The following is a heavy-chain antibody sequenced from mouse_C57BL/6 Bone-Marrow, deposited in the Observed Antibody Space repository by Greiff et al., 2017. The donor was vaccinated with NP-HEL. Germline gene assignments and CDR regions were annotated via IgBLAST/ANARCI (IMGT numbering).Heavy chain of an antibody. CDR3: ARSDYGSSHWYFDV. V-gene: IGHV1-55*01. Sequence: PGQGLEWIGDIYPGSGSTNYNEKSKSKATLTVDTSSSTAYMQLSSLTSEDSAVYYCARSDYGSSHWYFDVWGTGTTVTVSS. J-gene: IGHJ1*03. D-gene: IGHD1-1*01. CDR2: IYPGSGST.